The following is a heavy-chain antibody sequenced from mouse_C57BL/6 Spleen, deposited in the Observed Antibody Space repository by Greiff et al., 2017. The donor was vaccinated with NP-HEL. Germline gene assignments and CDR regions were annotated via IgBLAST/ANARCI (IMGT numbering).Heavy chain of an antibody. J-gene: IGHJ4*01. CDR3: AREVLLYAMDY. Sequence: EVMLVESEGGLVQPGSSMKLSCTASGFTFSDYYMAWVRQVPEKGLEWVANINYDGSSTYYLDSLKSRFIISRDNAKNILYLQMSSLKSEDTATYYCAREVLLYAMDYWGQGTSVTVSS. V-gene: IGHV5-16*01. CDR1: GFTFSDYY. D-gene: IGHD1-1*01. CDR2: INYDGSST.